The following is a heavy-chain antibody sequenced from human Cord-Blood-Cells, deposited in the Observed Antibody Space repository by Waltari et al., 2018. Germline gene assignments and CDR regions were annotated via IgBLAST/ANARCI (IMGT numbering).Heavy chain of an antibody. CDR2: IYYSGST. CDR1: GGSISSYY. Sequence: QVQLQASGPGLVKPSETLSLTCTVSGGSISSYYWSWIRQPPGKGLEWIWYIYYSGSTNYNPSLKSRVTISVDTSKNQFSLKLSSVTAADTAVYYCARRWAELDWYFDLWGRGTLVTVSS. D-gene: IGHD1-1*01. CDR3: ARRWAELDWYFDL. J-gene: IGHJ2*01. V-gene: IGHV4-59*01.